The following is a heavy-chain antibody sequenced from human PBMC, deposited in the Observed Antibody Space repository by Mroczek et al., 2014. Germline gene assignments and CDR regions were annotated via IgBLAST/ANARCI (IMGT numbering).Heavy chain of an antibody. Sequence: QVQLQESGPGLVKPSETLSLTCTVSGGSISSYYWSWIRQPPGKGLEWIGYIYYSGSTNYNPSLKSRVTISVDTSKNQFSLKLSSVTAADTAVYYCARANYYDSSGYYFDLWGRGTLVTVSS. D-gene: IGHD3-22*01. CDR2: IYYSGST. J-gene: IGHJ2*01. CDR3: ARANYYDSSGYYFDL. V-gene: IGHV4-59*01. CDR1: GGSISSYY.